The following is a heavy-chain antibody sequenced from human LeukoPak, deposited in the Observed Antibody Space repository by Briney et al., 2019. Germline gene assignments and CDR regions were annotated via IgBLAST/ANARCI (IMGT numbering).Heavy chain of an antibody. J-gene: IGHJ6*03. CDR1: GFTFDDYG. Sequence: GGSLRLSCAASGFTFDDYGMSWVRQAPGKGLEWVSGINWNGGSTGYADSVKGRFTISRDNAKNSLYLQMNSLRAEDTALYYCARKAQGPAVTSDYYYYYMDVWGKGTTVTVSS. CDR2: INWNGGST. D-gene: IGHD2-2*01. V-gene: IGHV3-20*04. CDR3: ARKAQGPAVTSDYYYYYMDV.